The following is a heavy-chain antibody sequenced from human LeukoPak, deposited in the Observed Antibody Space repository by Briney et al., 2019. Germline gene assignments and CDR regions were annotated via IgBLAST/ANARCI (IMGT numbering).Heavy chain of an antibody. CDR3: ARLGYYGSGSIPNDY. J-gene: IGHJ4*02. V-gene: IGHV4-34*01. CDR2: INHSGST. D-gene: IGHD3-10*01. CDR1: GGSFSGYY. Sequence: PSETLSLTCAVYGGSFSGYYWSWIRQPPGKGLEWIGEINHSGSTNYNPSLKSRVTISVDTSKNQFSLKLSSVTAADTAVYYCARLGYYGSGSIPNDYWGQGTLVTVSS.